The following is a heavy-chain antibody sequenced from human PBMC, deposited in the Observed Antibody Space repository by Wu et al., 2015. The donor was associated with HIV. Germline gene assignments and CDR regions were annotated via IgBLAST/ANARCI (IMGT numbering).Heavy chain of an antibody. V-gene: IGHV1-2*02. CDR3: SDDTARVLLCESPRGVVTVRPTIYCSATSWYGDRFDP. CDR1: GYTFTDYY. Sequence: QVQLVQSGAEVKKPGASVKVSCKASGYTFTDYYMHWVRQAPGQGLEWMGWINPNSGGTNYAQKFQGRVTMTRDTSISTVYMELSRLRSDDTKRRLRSDDTARVLLCESPRGVVTVRPTIYCSATSWYGDRFDPVGPREPWSPSP. D-gene: IGHD2-2*01. J-gene: IGHJ5*02. CDR2: INPNSGGT.